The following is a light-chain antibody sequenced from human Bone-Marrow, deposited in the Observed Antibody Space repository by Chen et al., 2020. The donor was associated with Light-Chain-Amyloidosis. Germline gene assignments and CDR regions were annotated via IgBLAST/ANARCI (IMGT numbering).Light chain of an antibody. V-gene: IGLV2-14*02. CDR1: NNDVGNYNF. CDR2: EDD. Sequence: ALTQPASVSGSPGQSIIISCTETNNDVGNYNFVSWYQQQPGKAPRLVIYEDDKRPSEVPSRFSASKSGNTASLTISGLQPEDEADYYCSSYGTTYVFGSGTTVTVL. CDR3: SSYGTTYV. J-gene: IGLJ1*01.